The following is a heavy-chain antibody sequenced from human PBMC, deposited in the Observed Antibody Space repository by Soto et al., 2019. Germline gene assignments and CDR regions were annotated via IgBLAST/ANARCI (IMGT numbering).Heavy chain of an antibody. Sequence: QVQLVESGGGVVQPGRSLRLSCEASGFTFSSYAMHWVRQAPGKGLEWVTVISYDGSNKYYADSVKGRFTVSRDNSKNTLYLQMNSLRAEDAAEYYCARDSWSFDYWGQGTLVTVSS. CDR1: GFTFSSYA. CDR2: ISYDGSNK. CDR3: ARDSWSFDY. D-gene: IGHD2-15*01. V-gene: IGHV3-30*01. J-gene: IGHJ4*02.